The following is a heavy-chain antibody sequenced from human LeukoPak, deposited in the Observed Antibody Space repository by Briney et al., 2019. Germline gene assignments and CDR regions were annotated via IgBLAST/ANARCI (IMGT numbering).Heavy chain of an antibody. Sequence: ASVKVSCKASGGTFNSYAISWVRQAPGQGLEWMGGIIPIFGTANYAQKFQGRVTITADESTSTAYMELSSLRSEDTAVYYCARAPYYYGSGSHIGYFDYWGQGTLVTVSS. J-gene: IGHJ4*02. CDR2: IIPIFGTA. CDR3: ARAPYYYGSGSHIGYFDY. V-gene: IGHV1-69*13. CDR1: GGTFNSYA. D-gene: IGHD3-10*01.